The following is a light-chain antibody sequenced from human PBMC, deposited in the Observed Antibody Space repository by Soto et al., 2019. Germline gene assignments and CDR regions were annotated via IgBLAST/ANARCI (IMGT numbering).Light chain of an antibody. CDR1: QSVTSRY. V-gene: IGKV3-20*01. J-gene: IGKJ4*01. CDR2: GAS. Sequence: ELVLTQSPGTLSLSPGERATLSCRASQSVTSRYLAWYQQKPGQAPRLLTSGASSRATGIPDRFIGSGSGTDFTLTISRLEPEDFAVYYCQQYGSSPPLTFGGGTKVDIK. CDR3: QQYGSSPPLT.